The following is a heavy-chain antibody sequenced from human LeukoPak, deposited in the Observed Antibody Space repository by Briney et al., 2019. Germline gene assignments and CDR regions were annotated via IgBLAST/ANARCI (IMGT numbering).Heavy chain of an antibody. Sequence: NPGGSLRLSCAASGFTVSNNYMSWVRQAPGKGLEWVSSISSSSSYIYYADSVKGRFTISRDNAKNSLYLQMNSLRAEDTAVYYCAKTPGSYFDYWGQGTLVTVSS. CDR2: ISSSSSYI. CDR3: AKTPGSYFDY. V-gene: IGHV3-21*04. D-gene: IGHD1-26*01. CDR1: GFTVSNNY. J-gene: IGHJ4*02.